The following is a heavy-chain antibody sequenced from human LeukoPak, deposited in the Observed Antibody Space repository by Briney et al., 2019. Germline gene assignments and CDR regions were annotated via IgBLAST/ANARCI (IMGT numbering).Heavy chain of an antibody. CDR2: ISPTGGT. V-gene: IGHV4-4*09. D-gene: IGHD3-10*01. CDR1: GGSISSYY. Sequence: PSETLSLTCSVSGGSISSYYWSWIRQPPGKGLEWIGYISPTGGTNYNPSLTSRVTVSVDTSKNLFSLELDHVTAADTAVYFCARRSVTRWYYSDWGQGTLVTVSS. J-gene: IGHJ4*02. CDR3: ARRSVTRWYYSD.